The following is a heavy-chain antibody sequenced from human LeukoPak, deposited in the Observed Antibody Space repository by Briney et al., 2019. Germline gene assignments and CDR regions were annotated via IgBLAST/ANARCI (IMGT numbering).Heavy chain of an antibody. V-gene: IGHV1-18*01. CDR1: GYTFTRHG. CDR2: ISAYNGNT. Sequence: ASVKVSCKASGYTFTRHGISWVRQAPGQGLEWMGWISAYNGNTNYAQKFQGRATMTTDTSTSTAYMELRSLRSDDTAVYYCARDGSRETFNDVFDIWGKGTMVTVSS. D-gene: IGHD2-2*03. CDR3: ARDGSRETFNDVFDI. J-gene: IGHJ3*02.